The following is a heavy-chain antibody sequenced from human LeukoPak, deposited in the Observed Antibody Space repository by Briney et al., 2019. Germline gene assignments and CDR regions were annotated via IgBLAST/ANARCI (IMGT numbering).Heavy chain of an antibody. Sequence: NASETLSLTCAVYGGSLSGYYWSWIRQPPGKGLEWIGEINHSGSTNYNPSLKSRVTISVDTSKNQFSLKLSSVTAADTAVYYCCAVAGTYWGQGTLVTVSS. V-gene: IGHV4-34*01. D-gene: IGHD6-19*01. CDR2: INHSGST. J-gene: IGHJ4*02. CDR1: GGSLSGYY. CDR3: CAVAGTY.